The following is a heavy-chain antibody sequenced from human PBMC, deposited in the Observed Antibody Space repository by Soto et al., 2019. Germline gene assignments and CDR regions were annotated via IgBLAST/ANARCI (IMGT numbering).Heavy chain of an antibody. Sequence: LRLSCAASGFIFRDAWISWVRQAPGKGLEWIGRVKSKSEGGTTDYAALVKGRFTVSRDDSINTVSLQMDSLKMEDTAVYFCVAGSPFEYWGQGTLVTVSS. CDR3: VAGSPFEY. CDR1: GFIFRDAW. J-gene: IGHJ4*02. D-gene: IGHD2-21*01. CDR2: VKSKSEGGTT. V-gene: IGHV3-15*05.